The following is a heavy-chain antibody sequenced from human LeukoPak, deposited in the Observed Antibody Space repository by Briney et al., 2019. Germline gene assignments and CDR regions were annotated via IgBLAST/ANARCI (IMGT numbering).Heavy chain of an antibody. CDR2: ICYSGNT. V-gene: IGHV4-59*08. J-gene: IGHJ4*02. CDR3: ARTYCSGGTCHFDY. D-gene: IGHD2-15*01. CDR1: GGSISSYY. Sequence: SETLSLTCTVSGGSISSYYWSWIRQPPGKGLEWIGYICYSGNTDSNPSLKSRVTISVDTSKNQFSLKLSSVTAADTAVYYCARTYCSGGTCHFDYWGQGTLATVSS.